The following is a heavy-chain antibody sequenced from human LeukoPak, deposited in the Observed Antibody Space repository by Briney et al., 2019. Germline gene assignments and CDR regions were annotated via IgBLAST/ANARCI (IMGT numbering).Heavy chain of an antibody. D-gene: IGHD3-10*01. Sequence: PSETLSLTCTVSDGSISSYYWSWIRQPPGKGLEWIGYIYYSGSTNYNPSLKSRVTISVDTSKNQFSLKLSSVTAADTAVYYCARHKYGSGSYFDYWGQGTLVIVSS. CDR2: IYYSGST. J-gene: IGHJ4*02. CDR1: DGSISSYY. V-gene: IGHV4-59*01. CDR3: ARHKYGSGSYFDY.